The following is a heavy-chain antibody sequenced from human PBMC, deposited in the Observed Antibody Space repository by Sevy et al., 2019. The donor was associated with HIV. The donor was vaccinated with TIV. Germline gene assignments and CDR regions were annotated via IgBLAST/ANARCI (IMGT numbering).Heavy chain of an antibody. Sequence: GGSLRLSCAACGFTFSSYAMSWVRQAPGKGLEWVSAISGSGGSTYYADSVKGRFTISRDNSKNTLYLQMNSLRAEDTAVYYCAKGKWEHESFDYWGQGTLVTVSS. CDR2: ISGSGGST. CDR3: AKGKWEHESFDY. CDR1: GFTFSSYA. D-gene: IGHD1-26*01. J-gene: IGHJ4*02. V-gene: IGHV3-23*01.